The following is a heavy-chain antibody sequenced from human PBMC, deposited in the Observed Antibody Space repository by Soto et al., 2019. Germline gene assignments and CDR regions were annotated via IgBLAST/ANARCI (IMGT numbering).Heavy chain of an antibody. J-gene: IGHJ4*02. CDR1: GGSISSSSYY. V-gene: IGHV4-39*01. CDR2: INYSGST. D-gene: IGHD3-9*01. Sequence: SETLSLICTVSGGSISSSSYYWAWIRQPPGKGLEWIGSINYSGSTYSNPSLKSRVTMSADTSNNQFSLKLSSVTAADTAVYYCARQNRHDILTNYYGPYFDYWGQGTLVTVSS. CDR3: ARQNRHDILTNYYGPYFDY.